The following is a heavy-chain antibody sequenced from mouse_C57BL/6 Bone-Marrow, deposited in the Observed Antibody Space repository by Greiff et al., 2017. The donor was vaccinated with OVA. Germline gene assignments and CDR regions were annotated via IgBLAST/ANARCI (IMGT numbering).Heavy chain of an antibody. D-gene: IGHD4-1*01. CDR1: GFTSSSYA. Sequence: DVQLVESGGGLVKPGGSLKLSCAASGFTSSSYAMSWVRQTPEKRLEWVATISDGGSYTYYPDNVKGRFTISRDNAKNNLYLQMSHLKSEDTAMYYCARDGTGRDYWGQGTTLTVSS. V-gene: IGHV5-4*01. J-gene: IGHJ2*01. CDR2: ISDGGSYT. CDR3: ARDGTGRDY.